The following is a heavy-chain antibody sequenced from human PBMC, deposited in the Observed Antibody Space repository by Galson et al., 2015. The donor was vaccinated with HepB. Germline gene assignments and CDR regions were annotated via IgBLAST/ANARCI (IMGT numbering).Heavy chain of an antibody. CDR1: GFTFSSYG. CDR2: IWYDGSNK. D-gene: IGHD3-22*01. Sequence: SLRLSCAASGFTFSSYGMHWVRQAPGKGLEWVAVIWYDGSNKYYADSVKGRFTISRDNSKNTLYLQMNSLRAEDTAVYYCARGGYYEVSYFDLWGRGTLVTVSS. J-gene: IGHJ2*01. CDR3: ARGGYYEVSYFDL. V-gene: IGHV3-33*08.